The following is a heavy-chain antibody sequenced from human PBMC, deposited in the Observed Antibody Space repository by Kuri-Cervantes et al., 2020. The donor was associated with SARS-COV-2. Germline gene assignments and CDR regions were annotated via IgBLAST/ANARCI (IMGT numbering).Heavy chain of an antibody. V-gene: IGHV3-21*01. CDR1: GFDFSLYN. CDR3: VRSFDH. CDR2: ISRNSNYI. Sequence: GGSLRLSCAASGFDFSLYNMNWVRQAPGKGLEWVSRISRNSNYIDYADSVKGRFIISRDNAKNSLDLQMNSLGPEDTAVYYYVRSFDHWGQGHLVTVSS. J-gene: IGHJ4*02.